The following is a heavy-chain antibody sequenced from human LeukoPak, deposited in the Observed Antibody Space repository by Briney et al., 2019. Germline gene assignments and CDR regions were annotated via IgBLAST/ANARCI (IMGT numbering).Heavy chain of an antibody. Sequence: TSETLSLTCTVSGGSISSYYWSWIRKPPGKGLEGIGYFYYSGSTNYNPSLKSRVTISVDTSKNQFSLKLSSVTAADTAVYYCAGSYYYASGSYPDNWFDPWGQGTLVTVSS. CDR1: GGSISSYY. D-gene: IGHD3-10*01. CDR3: AGSYYYASGSYPDNWFDP. J-gene: IGHJ5*02. V-gene: IGHV4-59*01. CDR2: FYYSGST.